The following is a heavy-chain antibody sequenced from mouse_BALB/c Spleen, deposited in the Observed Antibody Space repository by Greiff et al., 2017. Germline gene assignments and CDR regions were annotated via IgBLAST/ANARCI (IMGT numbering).Heavy chain of an antibody. CDR1: GFAFSSYD. Sequence: DVKLVESGGGLVKPGGSLKLSCAASGFAFSSYDMSWVRQTPEKRLEWVAYISSGGGSTYYPDTVKGRFTISRDNAKNTLYLQMSSLKSEDTAMYYCARHNYGSRYYYAMDYWGQGTSVTVSS. J-gene: IGHJ4*01. CDR2: ISSGGGST. D-gene: IGHD1-1*01. CDR3: ARHNYGSRYYYAMDY. V-gene: IGHV5-12-1*01.